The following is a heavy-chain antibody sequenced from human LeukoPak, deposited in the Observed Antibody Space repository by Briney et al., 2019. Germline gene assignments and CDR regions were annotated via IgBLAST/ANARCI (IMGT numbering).Heavy chain of an antibody. V-gene: IGHV3-9*01. J-gene: IGHJ6*04. CDR2: ISWNSGNM. CDR1: GFTFDDYA. Sequence: SLRLSCAASGFTFDDYAMHWVRQAPGKGLEWVSGISWNSGNMGYADSVKGRFTISRDNAKNSLYLQMNSLRAEDTAVYYCAELGITMIGGVWGKGTTVTISS. CDR3: AELGITMIGGV. D-gene: IGHD3-10*02.